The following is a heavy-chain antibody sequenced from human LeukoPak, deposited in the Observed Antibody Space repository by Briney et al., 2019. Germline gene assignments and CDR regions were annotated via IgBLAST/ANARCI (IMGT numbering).Heavy chain of an antibody. CDR2: INHSGST. CDR1: GGSFSGYY. D-gene: IGHD6-6*01. J-gene: IGHJ4*02. Sequence: PSETLSLTCAVYGGSFSGYYWSWIRQPPGKGLEWIGEINHSGSTNYNPSLKSRVTISVGTSKNQFSLKLSSVTAADTAVYYCAGEYSSSSGDYWGQGTLVTVSS. V-gene: IGHV4-34*01. CDR3: AGEYSSSSGDY.